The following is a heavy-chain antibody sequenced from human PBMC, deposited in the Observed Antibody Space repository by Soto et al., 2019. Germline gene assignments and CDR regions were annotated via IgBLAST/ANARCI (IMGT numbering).Heavy chain of an antibody. D-gene: IGHD3-9*01. Sequence: SETLSLTCTVSGGSISSSSYYWGWIRQPPGKGLGWIGSIYYSGSTYYNPSLKSRVTISVDTSKNQFSLKLSSVTAADTAVYYCASSLRYFDWLLSFYWFDPWGQGTLVTVSS. V-gene: IGHV4-39*01. CDR3: ASSLRYFDWLLSFYWFDP. J-gene: IGHJ5*02. CDR2: IYYSGST. CDR1: GGSISSSSYY.